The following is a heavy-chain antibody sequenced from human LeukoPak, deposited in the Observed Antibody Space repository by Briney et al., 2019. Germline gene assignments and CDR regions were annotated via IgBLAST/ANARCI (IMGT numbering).Heavy chain of an antibody. CDR1: GGTFSSYA. V-gene: IGHV1-69*13. CDR3: ARGSADYYDSSGYYYY. Sequence: ASVKVSCKAFGGTFSSYAISWVRQAPGQGLEWMGGIIPIFGTANYAQKFQGRVTITADESTSTAYMELSSLRSEDTAVYYCARGSADYYDSSGYYYYWGQGTLVTVSS. J-gene: IGHJ4*02. CDR2: IIPIFGTA. D-gene: IGHD3-22*01.